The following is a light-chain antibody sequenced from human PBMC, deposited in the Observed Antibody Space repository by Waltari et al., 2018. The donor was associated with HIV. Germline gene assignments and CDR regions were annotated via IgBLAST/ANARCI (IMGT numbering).Light chain of an antibody. V-gene: IGKV4-1*01. CDR1: QCVLYTSNNKNF. J-gene: IGKJ4*01. CDR3: QQYYTTPLT. Sequence: DIVMTQSPDSLAVSRGERASLNCKSSQCVLYTSNNKNFLAWYQQQPGQPPKLLIYWAFTRESGVPDRFSGSGSGTDFTLTISGLQADDVAIYYCQQYYTTPLTFGAGTKVEI. CDR2: WAF.